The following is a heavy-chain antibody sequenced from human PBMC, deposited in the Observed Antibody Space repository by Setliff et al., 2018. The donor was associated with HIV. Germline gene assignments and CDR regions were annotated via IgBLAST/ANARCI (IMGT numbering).Heavy chain of an antibody. V-gene: IGHV1-2*02. CDR2: INPDSGGT. J-gene: IGHJ4*02. D-gene: IGHD3-22*01. Sequence: GASVKVSCKASGYTFTGYYMHWVRQAPGQGLEWMGWINPDSGGTNLAQKFLGRVTLTRDTSISAAYMELSRLRSDDTAVYYCARRVSYASSGYPLGYWGQGTQVTVSS. CDR3: ARRVSYASSGYPLGY. CDR1: GYTFTGYY.